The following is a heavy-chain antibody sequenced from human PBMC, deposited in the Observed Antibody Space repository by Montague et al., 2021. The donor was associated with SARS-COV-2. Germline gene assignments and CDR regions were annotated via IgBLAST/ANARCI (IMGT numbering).Heavy chain of an antibody. V-gene: IGHV3-30-3*01. CDR1: GFTFSNYA. CDR2: ISYDGSNK. CDR3: ARDLVIGYDILTGYYGFSEGWFDY. Sequence: SLRLSCAASGFTFSNYAMHWVRQAPGKGLEWVAVISYDGSNKYYADSVKGRFTISRDNSKNTLYLQMNSLRAEDTAVYYCARDLVIGYDILTGYYGFSEGWFDYWGQGTLVTVSP. D-gene: IGHD3-9*01. J-gene: IGHJ4*02.